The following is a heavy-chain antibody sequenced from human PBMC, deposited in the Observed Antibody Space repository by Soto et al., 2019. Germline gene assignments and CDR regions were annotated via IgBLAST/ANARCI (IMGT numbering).Heavy chain of an antibody. D-gene: IGHD7-27*01. V-gene: IGHV1-3*01. CDR1: GYIFTTHA. CDR3: ARENGGIVDY. Sequence: QVQLVQSGAEVKKPGASVRVSCQGYGYIFTTHAIHWVRQAPGQRLEWMGWINAGRGDAKYSPNFQGRVTIISDRSASAYMYLSSLRFEDTAVYYCARENGGIVDYWGQGTLVTVSS. J-gene: IGHJ4*02. CDR2: INAGRGDA.